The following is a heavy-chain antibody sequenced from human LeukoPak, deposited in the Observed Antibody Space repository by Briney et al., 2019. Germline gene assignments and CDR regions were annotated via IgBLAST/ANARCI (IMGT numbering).Heavy chain of an antibody. CDR1: GFTFDDYG. J-gene: IGHJ6*03. D-gene: IGHD1-26*01. CDR2: INWNGGST. Sequence: PGGSLRLSCAASGFTFDDYGMSWVRQAPGKGLEWVSGINWNGGSTGYADSVKGRFTISRDNAKNSLYLQMNSLRAEDTALYYCARVRGVGAGVVYYYYYMDVWGKRTTVTVSS. CDR3: ARVRGVGAGVVYYYYYMDV. V-gene: IGHV3-20*04.